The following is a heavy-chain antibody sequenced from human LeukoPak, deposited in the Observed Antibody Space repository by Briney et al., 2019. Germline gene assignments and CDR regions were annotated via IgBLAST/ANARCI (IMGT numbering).Heavy chain of an antibody. CDR1: GYTFTSYD. J-gene: IGHJ4*02. V-gene: IGHV1-8*01. D-gene: IGHD3-10*01. Sequence: ASVKVSCKASGYTFTSYDINWVRQATGQGLEWMGWMNPNSGNTGYAQEFQGRVTMTRNTSISTAYMELSSLRSEDTAVYYCARGDMRFGELTIDYWGQGTLVTVSS. CDR3: ARGDMRFGELTIDY. CDR2: MNPNSGNT.